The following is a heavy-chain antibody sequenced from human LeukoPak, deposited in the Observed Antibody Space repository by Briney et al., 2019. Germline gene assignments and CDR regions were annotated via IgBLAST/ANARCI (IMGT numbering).Heavy chain of an antibody. CDR3: AREGGSPPRDGMDV. J-gene: IGHJ6*02. Sequence: ASVKVSCKASGYTFTSYAMHWVRQAPGQRLEWVGGINAGNGNTKYSQKFQGRVTITRDTSASTAYMELSSLRSEDTAVYYCAREGGSPPRDGMDVWGQGTTVTVSS. CDR2: INAGNGNT. D-gene: IGHD1-26*01. CDR1: GYTFTSYA. V-gene: IGHV1-3*01.